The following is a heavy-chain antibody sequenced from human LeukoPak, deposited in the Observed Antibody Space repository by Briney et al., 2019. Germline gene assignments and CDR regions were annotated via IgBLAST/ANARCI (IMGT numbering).Heavy chain of an antibody. CDR2: MSYDGSKK. J-gene: IGHJ6*02. CDR3: AKVFVGATKWGMDV. D-gene: IGHD1-26*01. V-gene: IGHV3-30*18. Sequence: PLRSPRVSSAPPGFTSCTFDMYWVRPAPGEGLGWVAVMSYDGSKKYYEDSVKGRFTISRDNSKNTLYLQMNSLRPEDTAVYYCAKVFVGATKWGMDVWGQGATGTVSS. CDR1: GFTSCTFD.